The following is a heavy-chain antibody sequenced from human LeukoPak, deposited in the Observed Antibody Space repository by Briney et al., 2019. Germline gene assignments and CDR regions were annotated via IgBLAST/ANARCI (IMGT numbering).Heavy chain of an antibody. CDR1: GGSFSGYY. Sequence: PSETLSLTCAVYGGSFSGYYWSWIRQPPGKGLEWIGEIYHDGSTNYNPSLKSRVTISVDTSKNQFSLKLSSVTAADTAVYYCARGSGLNYYDSSGYYSYWGQGTLVTVSS. J-gene: IGHJ4*02. CDR3: ARGSGLNYYDSSGYYSY. CDR2: IYHDGST. D-gene: IGHD3-22*01. V-gene: IGHV4-34*01.